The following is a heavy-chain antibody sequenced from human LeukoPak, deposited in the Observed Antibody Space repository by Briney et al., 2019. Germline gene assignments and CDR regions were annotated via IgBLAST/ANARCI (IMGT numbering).Heavy chain of an antibody. CDR2: IRTTAEGAKYA. V-gene: IGHV3-48*02. J-gene: IGHJ4*02. CDR3: ATDQRYAFDY. D-gene: IGHD3-9*01. CDR1: GFTFNSYG. Sequence: PGGSLRLSCAASGFTFNSYGMHWVRQAPGKGLEWISNIRTTAEGAKYAYYADSVKGRVTISRDDGKNTLYLHMDSLRDDDTAVYYCATDQRYAFDYWGQGILVTVSS.